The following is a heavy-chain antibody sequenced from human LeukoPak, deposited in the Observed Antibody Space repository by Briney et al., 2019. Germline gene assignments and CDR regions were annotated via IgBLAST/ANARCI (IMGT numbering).Heavy chain of an antibody. V-gene: IGHV4-39*07. CDR2: IYHSGST. CDR3: ARYCTNGVCTSNWFDP. J-gene: IGHJ5*02. CDR1: GGSISSGGYF. Sequence: SETLSLTCTVSGGSISSGGYFWGWIRQPPGKGLEWIGSIYHSGSTYDNPSLKSRVTISVDTSKNQFSLKLSSVTAADTAVYYCARYCTNGVCTSNWFDPWGQGTLVTVSS. D-gene: IGHD2-8*01.